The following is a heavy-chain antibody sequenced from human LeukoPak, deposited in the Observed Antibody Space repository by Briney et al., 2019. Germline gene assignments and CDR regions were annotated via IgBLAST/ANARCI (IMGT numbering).Heavy chain of an antibody. CDR2: ISWNSGSI. CDR1: GFTFDDYA. Sequence: GGSLRLSCAAYGFTFDDYAMHWVRQAPGKGREWVSGISWNSGSIGYADSVKGRFTISRDNAKNSLYLQMNSLRAEETAVYYCARDWAILPGFSMPWTDAFDIWGQGTMVTVSS. D-gene: IGHD2/OR15-2a*01. V-gene: IGHV3-9*01. CDR3: ARDWAILPGFSMPWTDAFDI. J-gene: IGHJ3*02.